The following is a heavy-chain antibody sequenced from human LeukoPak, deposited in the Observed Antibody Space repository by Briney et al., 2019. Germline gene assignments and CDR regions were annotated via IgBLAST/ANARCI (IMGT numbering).Heavy chain of an antibody. V-gene: IGHV4-61*02. CDR3: ARGLGFYCSSTSCYVGALDY. D-gene: IGHD2-2*01. CDR1: GGSISSGSYY. CDR2: IYTSGST. J-gene: IGHJ4*02. Sequence: SQTLSLTCTVSGGSISSGSYYWSWIRQPAGKGLEWIGRIYTSGSTNYNPSLKSRVTLSVDTSKNQFSLKLSSVTAADTAVYYCARGLGFYCSSTSCYVGALDYWGQGTLVTVSS.